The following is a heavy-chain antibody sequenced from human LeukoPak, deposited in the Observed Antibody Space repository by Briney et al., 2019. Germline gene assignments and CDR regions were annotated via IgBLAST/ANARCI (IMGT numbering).Heavy chain of an antibody. D-gene: IGHD6-19*01. CDR2: VSYDGSNK. V-gene: IGHV3-30-3*01. CDR1: GFTFRTYA. CDR3: ARDNGMTSGWYAGRIDYYYGMDV. J-gene: IGHJ6*02. Sequence: GGSLRLSCVVSGFTFRTYAMHWVRQAPGKGLEWVAVVSYDGSNKYYADSVQGRFTISRDNSRNTLHLQMNSLRAEDTAVYYCARDNGMTSGWYAGRIDYYYGMDVWGQGTTVTVSS.